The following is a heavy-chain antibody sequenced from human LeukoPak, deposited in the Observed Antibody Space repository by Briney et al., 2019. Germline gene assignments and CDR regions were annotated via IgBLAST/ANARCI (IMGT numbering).Heavy chain of an antibody. J-gene: IGHJ4*02. CDR2: ISSSSSYI. CDR3: ARAYYDFWSGYYPPFY. Sequence: GGSLRLSCAASGFTFSSYSMNWVHQAPGKGLEWVSSISSSSSYIYYADSVKGRFTISRDNAKNSLYLQMNSLRAEDTAVYYCARAYYDFWSGYYPPFYWGQGTLVTVSS. D-gene: IGHD3-3*01. V-gene: IGHV3-21*01. CDR1: GFTFSSYS.